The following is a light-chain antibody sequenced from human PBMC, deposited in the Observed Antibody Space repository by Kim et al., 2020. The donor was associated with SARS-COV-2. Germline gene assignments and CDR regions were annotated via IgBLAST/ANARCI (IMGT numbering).Light chain of an antibody. J-gene: IGKJ2*01. Sequence: EIVSTQSPVPLSLSPGERATLSCRPSQSFGSKFLTWYQQRRGQAPRLLMYDTSTRATDVPDRFSGSGSGTDFTLTISRLEPEDIAVYYCQQYGRPPSTLGQGTKLEI. V-gene: IGKV3-20*01. CDR2: DTS. CDR1: QSFGSKF. CDR3: QQYGRPPST.